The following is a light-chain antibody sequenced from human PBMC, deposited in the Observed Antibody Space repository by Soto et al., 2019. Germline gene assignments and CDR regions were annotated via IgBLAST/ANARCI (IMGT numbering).Light chain of an antibody. Sequence: EIVLTQSPGTLSLSPGESATLSCRASQTVTNNYLAWYQQKPGQAPRLLIYGASSRAIDIPHRLTGSGSGADFTLTLSRLEPEDFAVYYCQQYGSSPRTFGQGTKVEIK. CDR1: QTVTNNY. CDR3: QQYGSSPRT. CDR2: GAS. J-gene: IGKJ1*01. V-gene: IGKV3-20*01.